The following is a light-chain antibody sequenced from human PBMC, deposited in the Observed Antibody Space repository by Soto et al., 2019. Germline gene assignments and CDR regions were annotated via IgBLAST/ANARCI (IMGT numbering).Light chain of an antibody. Sequence: SASVGDRVTISCSGSSSNIGGNSVSWYQQLPGTAPKLLIYDDNKRPSGIPDRFSGSKSGTSATLGITGFQTGDEADYYCGSWDSSLSAYDFGTGTKVTVL. J-gene: IGLJ1*01. CDR1: SSNIGGNS. CDR2: DDN. CDR3: GSWDSSLSAYD. V-gene: IGLV1-51*01.